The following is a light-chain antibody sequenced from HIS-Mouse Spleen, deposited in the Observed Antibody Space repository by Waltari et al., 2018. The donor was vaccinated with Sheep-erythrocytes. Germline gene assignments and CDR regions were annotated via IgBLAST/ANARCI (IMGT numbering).Light chain of an antibody. CDR2: DVS. CDR3: CSYAGSYNHV. Sequence: QSALTQPRSVSGSPGQSVTISCTGTSSDVGGYNYVSWYQQHPGKAPKLMIYDVSKRTSGVTDRFSGSKSGNPASMAISGLQAEDEADYYCCSYAGSYNHVFATGTKVTVL. CDR1: SSDVGGYNY. J-gene: IGLJ1*01. V-gene: IGLV2-11*01.